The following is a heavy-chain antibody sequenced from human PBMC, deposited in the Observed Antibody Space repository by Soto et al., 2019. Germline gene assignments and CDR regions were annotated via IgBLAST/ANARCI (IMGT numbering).Heavy chain of an antibody. V-gene: IGHV3-23*01. D-gene: IGHD3-16*01. CDR1: GFTFSSYA. CDR2: ISGSGGST. Sequence: GESLKISCAASGFTFSSYAMSWVRQAPGKGLEWVSAISGSGGSTYYADSVKGRFTISRDNSKNTLYLQMNSLRAEDTAVYYCAKAPSDWGWFDPWGQGTLVTVSS. CDR3: AKAPSDWGWFDP. J-gene: IGHJ5*02.